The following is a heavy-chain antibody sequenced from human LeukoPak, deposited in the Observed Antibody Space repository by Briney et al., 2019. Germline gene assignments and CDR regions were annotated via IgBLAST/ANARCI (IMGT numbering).Heavy chain of an antibody. V-gene: IGHV3-33*01. CDR1: GFTFSSYG. J-gene: IGHJ4*02. CDR2: MLYDGSDK. Sequence: GGSLRLSCAASGFTFSSYGMHWVRQAPGKGLEWVAVMLYDGSDKSYADSVKDRFTISRDNSKNTLYLQMNSLRDEDTAVYYCARARGSAAVAALGTLDCWGQGSLVTVSS. CDR3: ARARGSAAVAALGTLDC. D-gene: IGHD6-19*01.